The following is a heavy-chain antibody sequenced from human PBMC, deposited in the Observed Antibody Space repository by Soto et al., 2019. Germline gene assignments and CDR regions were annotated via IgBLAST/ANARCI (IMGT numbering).Heavy chain of an antibody. D-gene: IGHD6-19*01. CDR1: GFTFDDYA. V-gene: IGHV3-9*01. Sequence: GGSLRLSCAASGFTFDDYAMHWVRQAPGKGLEWVSGISWNSGSIGYADSVKGRFTISRDNAKNSLYLQMNSLRAEDTALYYCAKDIRQWLRTDLERAFDIWGQGTMVTVSS. CDR3: AKDIRQWLRTDLERAFDI. CDR2: ISWNSGSI. J-gene: IGHJ3*02.